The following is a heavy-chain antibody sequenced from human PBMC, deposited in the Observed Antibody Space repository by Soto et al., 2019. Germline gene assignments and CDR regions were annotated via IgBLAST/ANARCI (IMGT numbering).Heavy chain of an antibody. D-gene: IGHD6-19*01. CDR3: SAGYLAVAAPVVFDF. V-gene: IGHV1-58*01. CDR2: IVVGSGNT. Sequence: GASVKVSCKAAGFTFTSSTVQWVRQVRRQRLEWIGWIVVGSGNTNSAQKFQERITITMDMSTSTTYLELSSLSSEDTAVYYCSAGYLAVAAPVVFDFWGQGTMVTVSS. J-gene: IGHJ3*01. CDR1: GFTFTSST.